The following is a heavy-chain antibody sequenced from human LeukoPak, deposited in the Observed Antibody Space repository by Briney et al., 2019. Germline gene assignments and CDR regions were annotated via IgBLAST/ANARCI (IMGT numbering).Heavy chain of an antibody. D-gene: IGHD3-10*01. J-gene: IGHJ3*01. V-gene: IGHV1-2*06. Sequence: ASVKVSCKAFGYTFTGYHIHWVRQAPGQGLEWMGRIYSNSGGTNYAQKFQGRVTMTRDTSISTAYMELSRLRSDDTAVYYCARVRSDAFDFWGQGTMVTVSS. CDR1: GYTFTGYH. CDR2: IYSNSGGT. CDR3: ARVRSDAFDF.